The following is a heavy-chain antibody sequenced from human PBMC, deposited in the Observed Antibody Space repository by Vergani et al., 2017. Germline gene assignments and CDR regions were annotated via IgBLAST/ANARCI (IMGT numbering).Heavy chain of an antibody. V-gene: IGHV3-33*01. CDR2: IWYDGSNK. Sequence: QVQLVESGGGVVQPGRSLRLSCAASGFTFSSYGMHWVRQAPGKGLEWVAVIWYDGSNKYYADSVKGRFTISRDNAKNSLYLQMNSLRAEDTAVYYCARVGQDQNYMDVWGKGTTVTVSS. J-gene: IGHJ6*03. D-gene: IGHD2-15*01. CDR3: ARVGQDQNYMDV. CDR1: GFTFSSYG.